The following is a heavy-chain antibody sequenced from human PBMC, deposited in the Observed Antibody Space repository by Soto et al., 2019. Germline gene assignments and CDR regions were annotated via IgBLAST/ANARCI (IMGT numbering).Heavy chain of an antibody. CDR1: GGSFSGYY. V-gene: IGHV4-34*01. J-gene: IGHJ6*03. Sequence: QVQLQQWGAGLLKPSETLCLTCAVYGGSFSGYYWSWIRQPPGKGLEWIGEINHSGSTNYNPSLKRRVTISVDTSKNQFSLKLGSVTAADTAVYYCARSPRNTASSYMDVWGKGTTVTVS. CDR2: INHSGST. CDR3: ARSPRNTASSYMDV. D-gene: IGHD5-18*01.